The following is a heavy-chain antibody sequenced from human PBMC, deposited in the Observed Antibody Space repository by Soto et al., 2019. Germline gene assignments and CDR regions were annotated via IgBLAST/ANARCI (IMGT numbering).Heavy chain of an antibody. D-gene: IGHD3-16*01. CDR2: ISYDGSNK. J-gene: IGHJ4*02. CDR3: ARDLKPFAMITFGGVVFDY. CDR1: GFTFSSYA. Sequence: GGSLRLSCAASGFTFSSYAMHWVRQAPGKGLEWVAVISYDGSNKYYADSVKGRFTISRDNSKNTLYLQMNSLRAEDTAVYYCARDLKPFAMITFGGVVFDYWGQGTLVTVSS. V-gene: IGHV3-30-3*01.